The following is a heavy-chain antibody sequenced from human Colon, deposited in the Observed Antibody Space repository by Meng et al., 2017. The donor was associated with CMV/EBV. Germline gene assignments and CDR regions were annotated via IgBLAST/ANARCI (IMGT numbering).Heavy chain of an antibody. J-gene: IGHJ4*02. Sequence: GESLKISCATSGFTFGDYAMFWVRQAPGKGLEWVAFIRYDGSNKYYADSVKGRFTISRDNSKNTLYLQMNSLRAEDTAVYYCAKERYCSSTSCYRGEFDYWGQGTLVTVSS. V-gene: IGHV3-30*02. CDR3: AKERYCSSTSCYRGEFDY. CDR2: IRYDGSNK. D-gene: IGHD2-2*02. CDR1: GFTFGDYA.